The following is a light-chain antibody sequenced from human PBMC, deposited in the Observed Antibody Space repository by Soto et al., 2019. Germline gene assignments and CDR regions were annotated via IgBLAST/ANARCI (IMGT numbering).Light chain of an antibody. CDR1: SSDVGGYNY. J-gene: IGLJ1*01. CDR3: TSYTSSATHV. Sequence: QSALTQPASVSASLGQSITISCTGTSSDVGGYNYVSWYQQRPGKAPKLIIFEVSHRPSGVSNRFSGTKSGNTASLAISGLQAEDETDYYCTSYTSSATHVFGTGTKVTVL. CDR2: EVS. V-gene: IGLV2-14*01.